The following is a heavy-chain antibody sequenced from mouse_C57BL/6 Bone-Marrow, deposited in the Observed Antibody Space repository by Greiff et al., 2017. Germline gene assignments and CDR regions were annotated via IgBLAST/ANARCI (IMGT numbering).Heavy chain of an antibody. J-gene: IGHJ2*01. CDR3: ARNPITTVVAWPFDY. Sequence: QVQLQQSGAELVRPGTSVKVSCKASGYAFTNYLIEWVKQRPGQGLEWIGVINPGSGGTNYNEKFKGKATLTADKSSSTAYMQLSSLTSEDSAVYFCARNPITTVVAWPFDYWGQGTTLTVSS. V-gene: IGHV1-54*01. CDR1: GYAFTNYL. CDR2: INPGSGGT. D-gene: IGHD1-1*01.